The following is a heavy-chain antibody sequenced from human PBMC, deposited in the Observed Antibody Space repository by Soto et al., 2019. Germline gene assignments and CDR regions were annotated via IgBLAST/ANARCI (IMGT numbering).Heavy chain of an antibody. D-gene: IGHD2-8*01. CDR2: ISGGGDVT. V-gene: IGHV3-23*01. Sequence: GGSLRLSCAASGFTFSSHAMTWVRQAPGKGLEWISAISGGGDVTHYADSVKGRFTISRDNSKNMLYLQMNSLRAEDTAVYYCAARNIVLMVYGFANWGQGTLVTVSS. CDR1: GFTFSSHA. J-gene: IGHJ4*02. CDR3: AARNIVLMVYGFAN.